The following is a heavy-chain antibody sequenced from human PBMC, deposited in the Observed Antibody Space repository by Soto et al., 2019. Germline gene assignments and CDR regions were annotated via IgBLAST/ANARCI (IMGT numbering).Heavy chain of an antibody. D-gene: IGHD3-16*01. V-gene: IGHV3-21*06. J-gene: IGHJ4*02. CDR1: GFTFGSFT. CDR3: ARDGLTFGGD. CDR2: ISSSSAYI. Sequence: EVHLVEAGGGLVKPGESLTLSCAASGFTFGSFTLNWVRQAPGKGLEWVSSISSSSAYIYYAESVKGRVTISRDNDRSTLYLQMNSLRLDDTAVYFCARDGLTFGGDWGQGTLVAVSS.